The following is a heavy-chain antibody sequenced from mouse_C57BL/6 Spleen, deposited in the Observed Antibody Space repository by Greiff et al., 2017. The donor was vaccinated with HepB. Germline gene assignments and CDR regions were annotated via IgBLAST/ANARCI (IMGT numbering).Heavy chain of an antibody. CDR2: IHPNSGST. CDR1: GYTFTSYW. V-gene: IGHV1-64*01. D-gene: IGHD1-1*01. J-gene: IGHJ2*01. Sequence: QVQLQQSGAELVKPGASVKLSCKASGYTFTSYWMHWVKQRPGQGLEWIGMIHPNSGSTNYNEKFKSKATLTVDKSSSTAYMQLSSLTSEDSAVYYCARRYYGSSSHFDYWGQGTTLTVSS. CDR3: ARRYYGSSSHFDY.